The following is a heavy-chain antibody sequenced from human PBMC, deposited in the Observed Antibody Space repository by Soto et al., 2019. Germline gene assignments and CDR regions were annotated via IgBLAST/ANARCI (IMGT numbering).Heavy chain of an antibody. Sequence: EVQLVESGGGLVQPGGSLRLSCVTSGFTFSDHYMDWVRQAPGKGLEWVGRIRQQAYSYTTEFAASVRGRFTLSRDDSRNSLYLQMNTVKTEDTAVYYCVRSRPSAAFDPWGQGTLVTVSS. CDR3: VRSRPSAAFDP. CDR1: GFTFSDHY. CDR2: IRQQAYSYTT. D-gene: IGHD6-19*01. J-gene: IGHJ5*02. V-gene: IGHV3-72*01.